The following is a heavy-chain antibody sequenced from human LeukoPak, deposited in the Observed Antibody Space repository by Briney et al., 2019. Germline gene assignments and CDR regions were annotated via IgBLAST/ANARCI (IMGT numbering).Heavy chain of an antibody. D-gene: IGHD3-10*01. V-gene: IGHV4-34*01. CDR1: GGSFSGYY. J-gene: IGHJ5*02. CDR3: ARGASSGGYYNWFDP. CDR2: INHSGIT. Sequence: SETLSLTCAVYGGSFSGYYWSWNRQPPGKGLEWIWEINHSGITNYNPSLKSRVTISVDTSKNQFSLKLSSVTAADTAVYYCARGASSGGYYNWFDPWGQGTLVTVSS.